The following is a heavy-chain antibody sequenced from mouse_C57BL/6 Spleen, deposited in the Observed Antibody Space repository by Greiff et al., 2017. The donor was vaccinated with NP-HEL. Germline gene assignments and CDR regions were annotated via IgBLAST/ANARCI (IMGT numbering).Heavy chain of an antibody. D-gene: IGHD1-1*01. CDR2: IYPRDGST. CDR3: ARLGPYDYGSSYPYFDY. Sequence: QVQLQQSGPELVKPGASVKLSCKASGYTFTSYDINWVKQRPGQGLEWIGWIYPRDGSTKYNEKFKGKATLTVDTSSSTAYMELHSLTSEDSAVYFCARLGPYDYGSSYPYFDYWGQGTTLTVSS. V-gene: IGHV1-85*01. CDR1: GYTFTSYD. J-gene: IGHJ2*01.